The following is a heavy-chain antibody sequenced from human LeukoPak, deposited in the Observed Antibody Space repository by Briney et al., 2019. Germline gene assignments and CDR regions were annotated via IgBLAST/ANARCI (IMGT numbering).Heavy chain of an antibody. CDR1: GFIFSNAW. CDR3: SMAGGHTGTYTLVL. J-gene: IGHJ2*01. CDR2: IKSKTDGGTT. D-gene: IGHD1-26*01. V-gene: IGHV3-15*01. Sequence: PGGSLRLSCAASGFIFSNAWMAWVRQAPGKGLEWVGRIKSKTDGGTTDYAAPVKGRFTISRDDSKNTLYLQMNSLKTEDTGVYYCSMAGGHTGTYTLVLWGRGTLVTVSS.